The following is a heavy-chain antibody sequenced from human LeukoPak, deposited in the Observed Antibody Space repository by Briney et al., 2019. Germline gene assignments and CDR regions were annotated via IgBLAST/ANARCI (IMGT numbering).Heavy chain of an antibody. D-gene: IGHD1-26*01. CDR1: GYTFTSYG. J-gene: IGHJ6*02. Sequence: AAVKVSCKASGYTFTSYGISWVRQAPGQGLEWMGWISAYNGNTNYAQKLQGRVTMTTDTSTSTAYMELRSLRSDDTAVYYCARRVRIGGFDGMDVWGQGTTVTVSS. V-gene: IGHV1-18*01. CDR3: ARRVRIGGFDGMDV. CDR2: ISAYNGNT.